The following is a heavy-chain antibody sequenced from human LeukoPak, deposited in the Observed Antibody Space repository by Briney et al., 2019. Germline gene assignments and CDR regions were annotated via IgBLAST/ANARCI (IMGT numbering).Heavy chain of an antibody. CDR1: GGSISSYY. Sequence: SETLSLTCTVSGGSISSYYWTWIRQPPGKGLEWIGYIYYSGSTNYNPSLKGRVTISVDTSKNQFSLKLSSVTAADTAVYYCARGFDGPNAFDIWGQGTMVTVSS. CDR2: IYYSGST. V-gene: IGHV4-59*01. D-gene: IGHD5-24*01. J-gene: IGHJ3*02. CDR3: ARGFDGPNAFDI.